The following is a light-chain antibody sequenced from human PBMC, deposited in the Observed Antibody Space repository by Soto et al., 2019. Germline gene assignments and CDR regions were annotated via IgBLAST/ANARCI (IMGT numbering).Light chain of an antibody. CDR1: SGDVGGYSY. CDR3: SSYTSSAPWV. CDR2: EVS. Sequence: QSALIQPASVSGSPGQSITISCTGTSGDVGGYSYVSWYQQHPGKAPKVLIYEVSNRPSGISSRFSGSKSGNTASLTISGRQPEDEAEYYCSSYTSSAPWVFGGGTKLTVL. J-gene: IGLJ3*02. V-gene: IGLV2-14*01.